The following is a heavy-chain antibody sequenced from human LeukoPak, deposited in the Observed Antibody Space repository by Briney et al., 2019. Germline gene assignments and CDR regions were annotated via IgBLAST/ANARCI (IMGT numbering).Heavy chain of an antibody. CDR1: GYTFTSYG. V-gene: IGHV1-18*01. J-gene: IGHJ5*02. Sequence: VASVKVSCTASGYTFTSYGISWVRQAPGQGLEWMGWISAYNGNTNYAQKLQGRVTMTTDTSTSTAYMELRSLRSDDTAVYYCARGNVVVVATRKDRSWFDPWGQGTLVTVSS. CDR3: ARGNVVVVATRKDRSWFDP. CDR2: ISAYNGNT. D-gene: IGHD2-15*01.